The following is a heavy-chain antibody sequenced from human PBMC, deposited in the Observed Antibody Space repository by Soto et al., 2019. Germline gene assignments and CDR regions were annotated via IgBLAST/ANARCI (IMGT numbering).Heavy chain of an antibody. CDR1: GGTFSSYA. J-gene: IGHJ4*02. Sequence: QVQLVQSGAEVKKPGSSVKVSCKASGGTFSSYAISWVRQAPGQGLEWMGGIIPIFGTANYAQKFQGRVTITADKSTSTAYMELSSLRSEDTAVYYCAREKYYYDSSGYYGIDYWGQGTLVTVSS. D-gene: IGHD3-22*01. CDR3: AREKYYYDSSGYYGIDY. V-gene: IGHV1-69*06. CDR2: IIPIFGTA.